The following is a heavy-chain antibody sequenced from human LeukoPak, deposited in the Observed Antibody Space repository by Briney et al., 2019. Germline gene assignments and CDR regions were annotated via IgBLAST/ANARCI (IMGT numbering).Heavy chain of an antibody. CDR1: GFTVSSNY. D-gene: IGHD5/OR15-5a*01. CDR3: ARDLPYFYGMDV. Sequence: GGSLRLSCAASGFTVSSNYMSWVRQAPGKGLEWVANIKQDGSEKYYVDSVKGRFTISRDNAKNSLYLQMNSLRAEDTAVYYCARDLPYFYGMDVWGQGTTVTVSS. CDR2: IKQDGSEK. J-gene: IGHJ6*02. V-gene: IGHV3-7*03.